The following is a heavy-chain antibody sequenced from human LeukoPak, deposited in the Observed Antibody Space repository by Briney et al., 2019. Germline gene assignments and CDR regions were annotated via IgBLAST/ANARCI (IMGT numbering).Heavy chain of an antibody. Sequence: ASVKVSCKASGYTFTSYYMHWVRHAPAQGLEWMGIVNPSGGSTSYAQKFQGRVTMTKDTSTSTAYMELSSLRSEDTAVYYCAGEWGNKAFDYWGQGTLVTVSS. CDR2: VNPSGGST. V-gene: IGHV1-46*01. D-gene: IGHD7-27*01. J-gene: IGHJ4*02. CDR3: AGEWGNKAFDY. CDR1: GYTFTSYY.